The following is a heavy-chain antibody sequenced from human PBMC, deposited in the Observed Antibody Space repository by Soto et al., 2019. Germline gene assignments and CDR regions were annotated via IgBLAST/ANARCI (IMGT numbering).Heavy chain of an antibody. Sequence: QVQLVQSGAEEKKPGASVKVSCKASGYTFTSYAMHWVRQAPGQRLEWMGWINAGNGNTKYSQKFQGRVTITRDTSASTAYMELSSLRSEDTAVYYCARDGDGYNLGFDPWGQGTLVAVSS. CDR3: ARDGDGYNLGFDP. V-gene: IGHV1-3*05. CDR2: INAGNGNT. J-gene: IGHJ5*02. CDR1: GYTFTSYA. D-gene: IGHD5-12*01.